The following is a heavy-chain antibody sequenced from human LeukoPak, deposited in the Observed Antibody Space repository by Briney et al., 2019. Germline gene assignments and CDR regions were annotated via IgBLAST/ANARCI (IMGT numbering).Heavy chain of an antibody. CDR3: ASRPAGSTWYGVFDY. V-gene: IGHV4-59*01. CDR1: GGSISSYY. D-gene: IGHD6-13*01. Sequence: PSGALSLTCTVSGGSISSYYWSWIRQPPGKGLEWIGYVFYPGSTNYNPSLKSRVTMSLDTSRDQFSLRLTSVTAADTAIYYCASRPAGSTWYGVFDYWSQGTLVTVSS. CDR2: VFYPGST. J-gene: IGHJ4*02.